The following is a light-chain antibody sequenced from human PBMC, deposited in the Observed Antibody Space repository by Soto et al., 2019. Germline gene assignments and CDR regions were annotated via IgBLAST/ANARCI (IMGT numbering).Light chain of an antibody. Sequence: QSPASVSASVSVRLTHTLRASQDISSWLAWYQQKPGKAPKLLIYAASSLQSGVPSRFSGSGSGTNFTFTISSLQSEDFVAYYCQQANTCPLTFGGGTKVDI. CDR1: QDISSW. V-gene: IGKV1-12*01. CDR3: QQANTCPLT. J-gene: IGKJ4*01. CDR2: AAS.